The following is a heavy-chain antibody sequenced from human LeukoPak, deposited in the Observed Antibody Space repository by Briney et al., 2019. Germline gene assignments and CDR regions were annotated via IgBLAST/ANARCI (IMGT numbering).Heavy chain of an antibody. D-gene: IGHD3-3*01. CDR1: GGSISSYY. J-gene: IGHJ5*02. Sequence: SETLSLTCTVSGGSISSYYWSWIRQPPGKGLEWIGYIYYSGSTNYNPSLKSRVTISVDTSKNQFSLKLSSATAADTAVYYCARGIADFWSGYYRFDPWGQGTLVTVSS. CDR3: ARGIADFWSGYYRFDP. CDR2: IYYSGST. V-gene: IGHV4-59*01.